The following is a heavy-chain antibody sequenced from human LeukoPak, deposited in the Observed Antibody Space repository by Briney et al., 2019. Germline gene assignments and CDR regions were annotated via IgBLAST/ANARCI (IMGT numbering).Heavy chain of an antibody. CDR2: ISYDGSNK. D-gene: IGHD6-13*01. CDR1: GFTFSSYG. V-gene: IGHV3-30*18. CDR3: AKAPGIAENY. J-gene: IGHJ4*02. Sequence: GGSLRLSCAASGFTFSSYGMHWVGQAPGKGLEWVAVISYDGSNKYYADSVKGRFTISRDNSKNTLYLQMNSLRAEDTAVYYCAKAPGIAENYWGQGTLVTVSS.